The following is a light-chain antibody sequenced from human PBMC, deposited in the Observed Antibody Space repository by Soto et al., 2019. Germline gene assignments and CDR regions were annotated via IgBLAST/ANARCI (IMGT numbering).Light chain of an antibody. CDR2: AAY. CDR1: QNIANY. CDR3: QQSYSAPHT. Sequence: DIQMTQSPSSLSASVGDRVTITCRASQNIANYLNWYQQTPGKAPNLLIYAAYDLQSGVPARFSGSGSGPDVTLTISSLQPEGSATYNCQQSYSAPHTFGRGTKLEIK. V-gene: IGKV1-39*01. J-gene: IGKJ2*01.